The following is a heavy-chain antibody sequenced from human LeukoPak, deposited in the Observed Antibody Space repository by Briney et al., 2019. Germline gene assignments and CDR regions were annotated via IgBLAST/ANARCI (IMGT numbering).Heavy chain of an antibody. CDR3: ASWGEGALDN. CDR1: GFTFSSYS. V-gene: IGHV3-21*01. Sequence: GGSLRLSCAASGFTFSSYSMNWVRQAPGKGLEWVSSISSSSSYIYYANSVKGRFTISRDNAKKSLYLQMNSLRVEDTGVYYCASWGEGALDNWGQGTLVTVSS. CDR2: ISSSSSYI. J-gene: IGHJ4*02. D-gene: IGHD1-26*01.